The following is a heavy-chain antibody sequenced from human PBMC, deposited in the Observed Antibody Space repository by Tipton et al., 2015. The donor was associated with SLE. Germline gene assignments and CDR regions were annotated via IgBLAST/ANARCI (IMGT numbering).Heavy chain of an antibody. J-gene: IGHJ3*01. V-gene: IGHV4-59*01. CDR2: IYYSGST. Sequence: TLSLTCTVSGGSISSYYWSWIRQPPGKGLEGIGDIYYSGSTNYNPSLKSRVTISVDTSKNQFSLKLSSVTAADAAVYYCARGGTSGPTVFDLGAQGTMLTVSS. CDR3: ARGGTSGPTVFDL. CDR1: GGSISSYY. D-gene: IGHD3-10*01.